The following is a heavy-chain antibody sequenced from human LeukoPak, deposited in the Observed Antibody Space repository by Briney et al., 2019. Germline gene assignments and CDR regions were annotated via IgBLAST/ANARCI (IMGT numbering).Heavy chain of an antibody. J-gene: IGHJ5*02. CDR3: ARVDGSGYYYSNWFDP. CDR1: GFTFSSYW. CDR2: IKQDGSEK. D-gene: IGHD3-22*01. V-gene: IGHV3-7*01. Sequence: PGGSLGLSCAASGFTFSSYWMSWVRQAPGKGLEWVANIKQDGSEKYYVDSVKGRFTISRDNAKNSLYLQMNSLRAEDTAVYYCARVDGSGYYYSNWFDPWGQGTLVTVSS.